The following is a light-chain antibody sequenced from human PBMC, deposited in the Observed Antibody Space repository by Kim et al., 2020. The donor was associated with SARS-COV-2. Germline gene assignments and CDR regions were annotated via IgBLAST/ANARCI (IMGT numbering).Light chain of an antibody. CDR1: SSDVGGYNY. CDR2: DVS. V-gene: IGLV2-11*01. J-gene: IGLJ3*02. Sequence: SVTISCTGTSSDVGGYNYVSWYQQHPGKAPKLMIYDVSKRPSGVPDRFSGSKSGNTASLTISGLQAEDEADYYCCSYAGSYTYWVFGGGTQLTVL. CDR3: CSYAGSYTYWV.